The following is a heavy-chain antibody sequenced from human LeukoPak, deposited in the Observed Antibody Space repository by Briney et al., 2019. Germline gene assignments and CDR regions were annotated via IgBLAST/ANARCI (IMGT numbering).Heavy chain of an antibody. V-gene: IGHV4-39*01. CDR2: IYYSGST. CDR1: GGSISGSSYY. CDR3: ARHPTYYYDSSGYY. J-gene: IGHJ4*02. Sequence: PSETLSLTCTVSGGSISGSSYYWGWIRQPPGKGLEWIGSIYYSGSTYYNPSLKSRVTISVDTSKNQFSLKLSSVTAADTAVYYCARHPTYYYDSSGYYWGQGTLVTVSS. D-gene: IGHD3-22*01.